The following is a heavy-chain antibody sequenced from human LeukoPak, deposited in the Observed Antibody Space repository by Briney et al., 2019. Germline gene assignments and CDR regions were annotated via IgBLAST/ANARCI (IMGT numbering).Heavy chain of an antibody. CDR1: GGSISSYY. Sequence: SETLSLTCTVSGGSISSYYRTWIRQPPGKGLEWIGYIYYAGATSYNPSLKSRVTISVDTFKKQFSLTLPSVTAADTAVYYCARYGGSGWVVDNWSQGTPVTVSS. D-gene: IGHD6-19*01. V-gene: IGHV4-59*08. CDR3: ARYGGSGWVVDN. J-gene: IGHJ4*02. CDR2: IYYAGAT.